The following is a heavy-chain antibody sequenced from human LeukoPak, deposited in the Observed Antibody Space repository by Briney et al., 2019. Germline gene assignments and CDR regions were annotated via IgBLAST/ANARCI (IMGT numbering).Heavy chain of an antibody. V-gene: IGHV3-74*01. CDR3: AREGLGGDAFDI. J-gene: IGHJ3*02. Sequence: PGGSLRPSCAASGFTFSSYWMHWVRQAPGKGLVWVSRINSDGSSTSYADSVKGRFTISRDNTKNTLYLQMNSLRAEDTAVYYCAREGLGGDAFDIWGQGTMVTVSS. D-gene: IGHD3/OR15-3a*01. CDR2: INSDGSST. CDR1: GFTFSSYW.